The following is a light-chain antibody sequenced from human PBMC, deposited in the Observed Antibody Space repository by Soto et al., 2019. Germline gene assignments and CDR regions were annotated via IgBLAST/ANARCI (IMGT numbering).Light chain of an antibody. J-gene: IGLJ1*01. V-gene: IGLV2-11*01. CDR2: DVT. CDR1: SSDVGGYEY. Sequence: QSALTQPRSVSGSPGQSVTISCTGTSSDVGGYEYVSWYQQHPGKAPKLMIYDVTKRPSGVPDRFSGSRSGNTASLTISGRQTEDEADYYCCSYAGSPFYVFGIGTKLTVL. CDR3: CSYAGSPFYV.